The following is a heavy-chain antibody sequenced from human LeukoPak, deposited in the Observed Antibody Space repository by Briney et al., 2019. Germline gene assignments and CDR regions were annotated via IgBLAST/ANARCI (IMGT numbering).Heavy chain of an antibody. V-gene: IGHV1-46*01. CDR1: GYTFTSYY. Sequence: ASVKVSCKASGYTFTSYYMHWVRQAPGQGLEWMGIINPSGGSTSYAQKFQGRVTMTRDTSTSTVYMELSSLRSEDTAVYYRARGSDYGDYGGPDFDYWGQGTLVTVSS. CDR3: ARGSDYGDYGGPDFDY. J-gene: IGHJ4*02. D-gene: IGHD4-17*01. CDR2: INPSGGST.